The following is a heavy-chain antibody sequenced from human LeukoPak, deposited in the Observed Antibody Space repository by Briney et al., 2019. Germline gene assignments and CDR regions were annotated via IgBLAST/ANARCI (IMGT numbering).Heavy chain of an antibody. D-gene: IGHD2-21*02. V-gene: IGHV3-30*04. CDR2: ISYDGSNK. CDR1: GFTFSSYA. CDR3: ARTYCAEDCSIRYFDY. Sequence: GGSLRLSCAASGFTFSSYAMHWVRQAPGKGLEWVAVISYDGSNKYYADSVKGRFTISRDNSKNTLYLQMNSLRAEDTAVYYCARTYCAEDCSIRYFDYWGQGTLVTVSS. J-gene: IGHJ4*02.